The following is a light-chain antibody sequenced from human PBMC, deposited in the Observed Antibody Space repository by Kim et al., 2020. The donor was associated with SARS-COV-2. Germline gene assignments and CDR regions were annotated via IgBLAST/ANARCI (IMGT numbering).Light chain of an antibody. V-gene: IGKV1-33*01. Sequence: ASVGDRVTITCQASQDIRKYLNSYQHISGTAPKLLIHEASNLETGVPSRFSGSGSGTHFTLSISSLQPEDTATYYCQQYDHLPFTFGPGTKVDIK. J-gene: IGKJ3*01. CDR1: QDIRKY. CDR3: QQYDHLPFT. CDR2: EAS.